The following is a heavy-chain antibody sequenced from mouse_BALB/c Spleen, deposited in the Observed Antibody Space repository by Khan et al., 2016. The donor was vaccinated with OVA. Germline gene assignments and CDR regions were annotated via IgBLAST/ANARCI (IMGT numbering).Heavy chain of an antibody. CDR3: TTAYYRYYFDD. CDR2: IYPGNGYT. V-gene: IGHV1S134*01. Sequence: VQLKQSGAELGRPGSSVKLSCKTSGSTFTSYGIKWVKQRPGQGLEWIGYIYPGNGYTEYNERFQGKAILTSDTSSSTAYMQLRSLTSEDSAMYFCTTAYYRYYFDDWGQGTILTVAS. CDR1: GSTFTSYG. D-gene: IGHD2-14*01. J-gene: IGHJ2*01.